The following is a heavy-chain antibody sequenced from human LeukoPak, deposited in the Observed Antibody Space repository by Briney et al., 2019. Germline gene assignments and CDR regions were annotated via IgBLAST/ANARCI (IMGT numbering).Heavy chain of an antibody. D-gene: IGHD6-13*01. V-gene: IGHV3-53*01. Sequence: QPGGSLRLSCAVSGFTVSSNYVSWVSQAPGKGLEWVSVIYGGGTTYYADSVKGRFTVSRDNSKSKLYLQMNSLRAEGTAVYYCVRGGYSSSLYQGAFDIWGQGTMVTVSS. CDR2: IYGGGTT. CDR3: VRGGYSSSLYQGAFDI. J-gene: IGHJ3*02. CDR1: GFTVSSNY.